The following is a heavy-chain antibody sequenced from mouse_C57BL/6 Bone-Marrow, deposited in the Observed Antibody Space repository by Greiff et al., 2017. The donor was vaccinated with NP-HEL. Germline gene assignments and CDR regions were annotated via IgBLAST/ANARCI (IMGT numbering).Heavy chain of an antibody. CDR3: AGVPYYYGSSWHGYFDV. V-gene: IGHV14-3*01. Sequence: VQLQQSVAELVRPGASVKLSCTASGFNIKNTYMHWVKQRPEQGLEWIGRIDPANGNTKYAPKFKGKATITADKSSNTAYLQLSSLTSEDTAIYYCAGVPYYYGSSWHGYFDVWGTGTTVTVSS. CDR2: IDPANGNT. CDR1: GFNIKNTY. J-gene: IGHJ1*03. D-gene: IGHD1-1*01.